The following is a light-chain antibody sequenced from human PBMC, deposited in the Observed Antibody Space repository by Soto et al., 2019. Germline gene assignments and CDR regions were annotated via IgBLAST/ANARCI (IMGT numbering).Light chain of an antibody. CDR1: QSISSY. Sequence: DIQMTQSPSTLSASVGDRVTITGRASQSISSYLNWYQQKPGKAPKLLIYAASSLQSGVPSRFSGSGSGTDFTLTISSLQPEDFATYYCQQSYSTSWTFGHGTKVEIK. CDR2: AAS. CDR3: QQSYSTSWT. V-gene: IGKV1-39*01. J-gene: IGKJ1*01.